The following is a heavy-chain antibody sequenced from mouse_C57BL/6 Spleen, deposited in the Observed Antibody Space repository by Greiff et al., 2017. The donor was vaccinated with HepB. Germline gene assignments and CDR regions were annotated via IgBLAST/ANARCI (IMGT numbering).Heavy chain of an antibody. CDR3: ARYGYRAYFDY. V-gene: IGHV7-3*01. CDR2: IRNKANGYTT. D-gene: IGHD2-2*01. Sequence: EVNVVESGGGLVQPGGSLSLSCAASGFTFTDYYMSWVRQPPGKALEWLGFIRNKANGYTTEYSASVKGRFTISRDNSQSILYLQMNALRAEDSATYYCARYGYRAYFDYWGQGTTLTVSS. CDR1: GFTFTDYY. J-gene: IGHJ2*01.